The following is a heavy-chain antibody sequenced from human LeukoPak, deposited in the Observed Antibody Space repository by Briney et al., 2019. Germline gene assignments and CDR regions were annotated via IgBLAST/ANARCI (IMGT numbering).Heavy chain of an antibody. D-gene: IGHD1-26*01. CDR2: INHSGST. CDR1: GGSFSGYY. Sequence: SETLSLTCAVYGGSFSGYYWSWIRQPPGKGLEWIGEINHSGSTNYNPSLKSRVTISVDTSKNQFSLKLSSVTAADTAVYYCARSGPYSGSYSGASGDYWGQGTLVTVFS. J-gene: IGHJ4*02. V-gene: IGHV4-34*01. CDR3: ARSGPYSGSYSGASGDY.